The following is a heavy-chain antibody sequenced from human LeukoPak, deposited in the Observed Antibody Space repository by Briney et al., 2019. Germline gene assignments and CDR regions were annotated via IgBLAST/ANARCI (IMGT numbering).Heavy chain of an antibody. CDR2: ISGSGGST. V-gene: IGHV3-23*01. CDR1: GFTFSSYP. D-gene: IGHD5-18*01. J-gene: IGHJ4*02. CDR3: AKVLGLGGYSYGLDY. Sequence: PGGSLRLSCAASGFTFSSYPMSWVRQAPGKGLEWVSAISGSGGSTYYADSVKGRFTISRDNSKNTLYLQMNSLRAEDTAVYYCAKVLGLGGYSYGLDYWGQGTLVTVSS.